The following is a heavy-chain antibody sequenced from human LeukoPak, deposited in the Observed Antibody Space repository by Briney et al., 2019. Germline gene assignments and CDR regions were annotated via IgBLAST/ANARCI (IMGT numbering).Heavy chain of an antibody. D-gene: IGHD3-10*01. CDR3: ARYHLGSYFRDPFDH. J-gene: IGHJ4*02. V-gene: IGHV3-23*01. CDR1: GFAFSSYA. CDR2: ISGSGGST. Sequence: GGSLRLSCAASGFAFSSYAMSWVRQAPWKGLEWVSAISGSGGSTYYADSVKGRFTISRDNSKNTLYLQMNSLRVEDTAVYYCARYHLGSYFRDPFDHWGQGTLVTVSS.